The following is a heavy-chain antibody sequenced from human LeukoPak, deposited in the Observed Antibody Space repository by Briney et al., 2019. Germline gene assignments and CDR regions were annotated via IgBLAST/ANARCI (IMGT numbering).Heavy chain of an antibody. Sequence: PGESLRLSCAASGFTFSSYSMNWVRQAPGKGLEWVSYISSSSSTIYYADSVKGRFTISRDNAKNSLYLQMNSLRAEDTAVYYCASLVPHPRYCSSTSCYMSDYWGQGTLVTVSS. CDR1: GFTFSSYS. D-gene: IGHD2-2*02. J-gene: IGHJ4*02. CDR2: ISSSSSTI. CDR3: ASLVPHPRYCSSTSCYMSDY. V-gene: IGHV3-48*01.